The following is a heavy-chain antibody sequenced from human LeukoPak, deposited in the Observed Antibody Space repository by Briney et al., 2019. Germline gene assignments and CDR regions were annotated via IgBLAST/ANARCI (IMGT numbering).Heavy chain of an antibody. CDR2: ISSNGGST. Sequence: GGSLRLSCAASGFTFSSYAMHWVRQAPGKGLEYVSAISSNGGSTYYANSVKGRFTISRDNSKNTLYLQMGSLRAEDMAVYYCAREGAAASVDYWGQGTLVTVSS. D-gene: IGHD6-13*01. J-gene: IGHJ4*02. CDR1: GFTFSSYA. CDR3: AREGAAASVDY. V-gene: IGHV3-64*01.